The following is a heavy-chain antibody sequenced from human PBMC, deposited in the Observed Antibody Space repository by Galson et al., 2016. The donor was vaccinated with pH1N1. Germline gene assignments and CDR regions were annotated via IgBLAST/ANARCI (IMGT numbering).Heavy chain of an antibody. Sequence: SVKVSCKASGYTFSGYYMHWVRQAPGQGLEWMGWINPNSGGTSYAPKFQGRVTMTRDTSISTVYMDLKSLKFDDTAVYYCTTQDKNWFDPWGRGTLVSVSS. J-gene: IGHJ5*02. CDR3: TTQDKNWFDP. CDR1: GYTFSGYY. V-gene: IGHV1-2*02. CDR2: INPNSGGT.